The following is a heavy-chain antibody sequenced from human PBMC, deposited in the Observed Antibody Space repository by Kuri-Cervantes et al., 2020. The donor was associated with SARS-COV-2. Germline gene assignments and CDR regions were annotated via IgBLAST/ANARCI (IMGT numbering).Heavy chain of an antibody. CDR2: ISYDASNK. CDR3: ARGKQDFDY. V-gene: IGHV3-30-3*01. CDR1: GFIFSDYF. J-gene: IGHJ4*02. Sequence: GGSLRLSCAASGFIFSDYFLHWARQAPGKGLEWVAVISYDASNKYYADSVKGRFTISRDNSKNTLFLQMNSLRAEDTAVYYCARGKQDFDYWGQGTLVTVSS.